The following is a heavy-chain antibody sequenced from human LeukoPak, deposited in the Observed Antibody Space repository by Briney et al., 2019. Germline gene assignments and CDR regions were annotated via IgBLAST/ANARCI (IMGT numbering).Heavy chain of an antibody. Sequence: SETLSLTRTLSRGSTTSYYWSWIRPPPRKGLDWIGFIYYSRSTNYNPSLKSRVTISVDTSKNQFSLQLSSVTAADTAVYYCARDSLWFGSGMDVWGKGTTVTVSS. D-gene: IGHD3-10*01. CDR3: ARDSLWFGSGMDV. CDR2: IYYSRST. CDR1: RGSTTSYY. V-gene: IGHV4-59*12. J-gene: IGHJ6*04.